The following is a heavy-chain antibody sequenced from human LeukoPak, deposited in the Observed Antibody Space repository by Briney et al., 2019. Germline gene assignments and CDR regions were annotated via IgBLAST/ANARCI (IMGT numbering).Heavy chain of an antibody. V-gene: IGHV4-59*01. Sequence: SETLSLTCTVSGDSISGSYWTWVRQPPGQGLEWIGQIHYSGRADYNPSLKRRITISVDTSKNQMSLRLTSVTAADTAIYYCVKFGVDYDMGVWGQGTTVTVSS. CDR3: VKFGVDYDMGV. J-gene: IGHJ6*02. D-gene: IGHD3-16*01. CDR2: IHYSGRA. CDR1: GDSISGSY.